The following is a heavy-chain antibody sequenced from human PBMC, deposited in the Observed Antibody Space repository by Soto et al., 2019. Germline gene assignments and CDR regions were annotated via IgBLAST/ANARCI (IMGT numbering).Heavy chain of an antibody. J-gene: IGHJ4*02. D-gene: IGHD6-13*01. Sequence: SETLSLTCTVSGGSVSSGSYYWSWIRQPPGKGLEWIGYIYYSGSTNYNPSLKSRVTISVDTSKNQFSLKLSSVTAADTAVYYCARMVRSSSWADYWGQGTLVTVSS. CDR1: GGSVSSGSYY. V-gene: IGHV4-61*01. CDR3: ARMVRSSSWADY. CDR2: IYYSGST.